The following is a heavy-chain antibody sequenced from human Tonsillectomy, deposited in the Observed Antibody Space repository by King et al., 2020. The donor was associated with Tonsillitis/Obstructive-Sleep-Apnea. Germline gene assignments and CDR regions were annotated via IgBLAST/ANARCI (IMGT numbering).Heavy chain of an antibody. J-gene: IGHJ5*02. D-gene: IGHD5-18*01. Sequence: VQLVESGAEVKKPGASVKVSCKASGFTFTGYYMNWVRQAPGEGLEWMGWINTNSGGTNYAQKFQGRVTMTRDTSISTAYMELSRLRSDDTAVYYCASRGYTYGVEGYNWFDPWGQGTLVTVSS. CDR3: ASRGYTYGVEGYNWFDP. CDR2: INTNSGGT. CDR1: GFTFTGYY. V-gene: IGHV1-2*02.